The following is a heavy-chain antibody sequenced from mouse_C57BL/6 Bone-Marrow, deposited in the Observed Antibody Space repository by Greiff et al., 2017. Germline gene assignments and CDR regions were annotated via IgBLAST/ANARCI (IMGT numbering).Heavy chain of an antibody. J-gene: IGHJ2*01. CDR3: TTVGVAGYFDY. CDR1: GFNIKDDY. D-gene: IGHD1-1*02. CDR2: IDPENGDT. Sequence: VQLQQSGAELVRPGASVKLSCTASGFNIKDDYMHWVKQRPEQGLEWIGWIDPENGDTAYASKFQGKATITSDTSSNTAYLQLSSLTSEDTAVYYCTTVGVAGYFDYWGQGTTLTVSS. V-gene: IGHV14-4*01.